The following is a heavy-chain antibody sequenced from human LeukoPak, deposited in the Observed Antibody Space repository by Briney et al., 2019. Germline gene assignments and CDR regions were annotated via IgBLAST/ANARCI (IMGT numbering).Heavy chain of an antibody. D-gene: IGHD3-10*01. CDR3: ARVNYGSGSYGWFDP. Sequence: PSETLSLTCTVSGGSISSSSYYWGWIRQPPGKGLEWIGYIYHSGSTYYNPSLKSRVTISVDRSKNQFSLKLSSVTAADTAVYYCARVNYGSGSYGWFDPWAREPWSPSPQ. V-gene: IGHV4-39*07. J-gene: IGHJ5*02. CDR2: IYHSGST. CDR1: GGSISSSSYY.